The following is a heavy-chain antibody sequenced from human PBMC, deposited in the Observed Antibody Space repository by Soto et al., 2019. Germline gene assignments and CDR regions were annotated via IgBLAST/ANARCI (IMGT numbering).Heavy chain of an antibody. Sequence: GASEKVSYKASGYTFTRCDIHWARQAPGQGLEWIGSIGAFSGSTNYAQNFQGRVTMTTDTSTSTAYMDLRSRRSDDTAVYYCARDGADSGYGFDYWGQGTLVTVSS. CDR3: ARDGADSGYGFDY. CDR2: IGAFSGST. J-gene: IGHJ4*02. D-gene: IGHD5-12*01. CDR1: GYTFTRCD. V-gene: IGHV1-18*01.